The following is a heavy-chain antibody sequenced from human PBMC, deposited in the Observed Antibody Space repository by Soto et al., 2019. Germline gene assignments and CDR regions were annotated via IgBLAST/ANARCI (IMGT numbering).Heavy chain of an antibody. Sequence: SVKVSFKASGCTFSSYAISWVRQAPGQGLEWMGGIIPIFGTANYAQKFQGRVTITADESTSTAYMELSSLRSEDTAVYYCARDERYSSGWYTESYYYYGMDVWGQGTTVTVSS. CDR2: IIPIFGTA. CDR1: GCTFSSYA. D-gene: IGHD6-19*01. V-gene: IGHV1-69*13. J-gene: IGHJ6*02. CDR3: ARDERYSSGWYTESYYYYGMDV.